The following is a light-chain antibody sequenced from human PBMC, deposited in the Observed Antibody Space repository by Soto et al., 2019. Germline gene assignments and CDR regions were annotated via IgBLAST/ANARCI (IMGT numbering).Light chain of an antibody. CDR2: KAS. CDR1: QSISSW. CDR3: QQYNSYPT. J-gene: IGKJ3*01. V-gene: IGKV1-5*03. Sequence: DIQMTQSPSTLSASVGDRVTITCRASQSISSWLAWYQQKPGKAPKLLIYKASSLESGVPSRFSGSGSGTEFTLTISSLQPDDFATYDCQQYNSYPTFGPGPKVDIK.